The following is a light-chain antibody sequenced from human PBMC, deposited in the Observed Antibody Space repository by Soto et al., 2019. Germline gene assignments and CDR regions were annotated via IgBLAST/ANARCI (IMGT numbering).Light chain of an antibody. V-gene: IGKV1-5*03. Sequence: DIPMIQSPSTLSASVRDIVSITCRATQSIDIWLAWYQQKPGKASKVLIYKASILESGVPSRFSGSRSGTEFTLTISSLQPEDFATYYGQLYKSYARTFGQGTKVEIK. J-gene: IGKJ1*01. CDR3: QLYKSYART. CDR2: KAS. CDR1: QSIDIW.